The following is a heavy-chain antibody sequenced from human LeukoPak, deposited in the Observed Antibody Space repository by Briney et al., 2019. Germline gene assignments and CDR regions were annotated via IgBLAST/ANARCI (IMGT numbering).Heavy chain of an antibody. D-gene: IGHD3-22*01. CDR2: ISSSSSYI. CDR3: ARVRDSSGYYSNYYYMDV. V-gene: IGHV3-21*01. Sequence: GGSLRLSCAASGFSFSSYNMNWVRQAPGKGLEWVSSISSSSSYIYYADSVKGRFTISRDNAKNSLYLQMNSLRAEDTAVYYCARVRDSSGYYSNYYYMDVWGKGTTVTVSS. J-gene: IGHJ6*03. CDR1: GFSFSSYN.